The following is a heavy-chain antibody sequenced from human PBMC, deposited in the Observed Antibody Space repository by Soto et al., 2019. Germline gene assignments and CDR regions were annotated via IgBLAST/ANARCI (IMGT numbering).Heavy chain of an antibody. V-gene: IGHV4-59*13. CDR1: GGSMNNYY. CDR3: ARGFGYSPGSLYTRLDY. Sequence: SETLSLTCTVSGGSMNNYYWSWIRQPPGKALEWIGYIYYSGTTNYKSTLKSRVTISVDTSKNQFSLKMSSVTAADTAVYYCARGFGYSPGSLYTRLDYWAQGTLVPV. D-gene: IGHD3-10*01. J-gene: IGHJ4*02. CDR2: IYYSGTT.